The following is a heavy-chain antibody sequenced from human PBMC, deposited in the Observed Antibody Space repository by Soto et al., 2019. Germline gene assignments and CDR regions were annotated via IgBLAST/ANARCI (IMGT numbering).Heavy chain of an antibody. J-gene: IGHJ4*02. CDR2: ISYDGSNK. D-gene: IGHD3-22*01. Sequence: GGSLRLSCAASGFTFSSYAMHWVRQAPGKGLEWVAVISYDGSNKYYADSVKGRFTISRDNSKNTLYLQMNSLRAEDTAVYYCASADDSSGYFLDYWGQGTLVTVSS. CDR1: GFTFSSYA. V-gene: IGHV3-30-3*01. CDR3: ASADDSSGYFLDY.